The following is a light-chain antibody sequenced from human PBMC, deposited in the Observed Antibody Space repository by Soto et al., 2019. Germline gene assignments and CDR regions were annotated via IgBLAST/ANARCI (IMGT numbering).Light chain of an antibody. J-gene: IGKJ1*01. V-gene: IGKV3-20*01. CDR1: QRVSSNY. Sequence: EIVLTQSPGTLSLSPGERATLSCRGSQRVSSNYLAWYQQKPGQAPRLPIYGVSRRATGIPDRFSGSGSGTDFTLTISRLEPEDFAVYFCQQYGSSPWTFGQGTKVEIK. CDR2: GVS. CDR3: QQYGSSPWT.